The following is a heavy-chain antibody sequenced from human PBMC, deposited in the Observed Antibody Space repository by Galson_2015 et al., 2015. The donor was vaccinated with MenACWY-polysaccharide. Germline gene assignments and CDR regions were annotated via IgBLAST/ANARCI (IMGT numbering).Heavy chain of an antibody. Sequence: SLRLSCAASDFTFSAHGMHWVRQAPGKGLEWVAAIWYDGGKRYYADAVEGRFAVSRDNSQSTLYMQMDSLGVEDTAMYYCARDVHYNDYLGYYFDYWGQGTPVIVSS. V-gene: IGHV3-33*01. J-gene: IGHJ4*01. CDR3: ARDVHYNDYLGYYFDY. D-gene: IGHD4-11*01. CDR1: DFTFSAHG. CDR2: IWYDGGKR.